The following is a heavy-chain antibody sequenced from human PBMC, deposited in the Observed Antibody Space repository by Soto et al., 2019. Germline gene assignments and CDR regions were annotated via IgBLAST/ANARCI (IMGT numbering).Heavy chain of an antibody. CDR1: GFTFSNYA. CDR2: ITGSGGST. Sequence: EVELLESGGGLVQSGGSLRLSCAASGFTFSNYAMSWVRQAPGKGLEWVSSITGSGGSTFYADSVKGRFTISRDNSKNTLYLRMNSLRAEDTAVYYCAKGSSSNWYWGEYWGQGTLVTVSS. D-gene: IGHD6-13*01. V-gene: IGHV3-23*01. J-gene: IGHJ4*02. CDR3: AKGSSSNWYWGEY.